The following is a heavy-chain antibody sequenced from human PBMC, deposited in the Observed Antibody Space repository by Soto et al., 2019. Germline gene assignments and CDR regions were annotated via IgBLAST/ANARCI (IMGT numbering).Heavy chain of an antibody. CDR1: GGTFSSYA. CDR3: ARLRGLTRDELYFDY. Sequence: EASVKVSCKASGGTFSSYAISWVRQAPGQGLEWMGGIIPIFGTANYAQKFQGRVTITADESTSTAYMELSSLRSEDTAVYYCARLRGLTRDELYFDYWGQGTLVTVSS. V-gene: IGHV1-69*13. D-gene: IGHD1-1*01. CDR2: IIPIFGTA. J-gene: IGHJ4*02.